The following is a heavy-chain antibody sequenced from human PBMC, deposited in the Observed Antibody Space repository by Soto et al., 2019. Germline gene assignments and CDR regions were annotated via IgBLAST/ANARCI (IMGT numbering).Heavy chain of an antibody. V-gene: IGHV3-23*01. CDR1: GFTLTTYA. Sequence: GGSLTLSCAASGFTLTTYAMSWDRHAAGNGLEWVSAISGSGGSTYYADSVKGRFTISRDNSQHTMYLQVNSLRAKDTAVYYCAKYICRRAVAGIPRCDSWGQGTLVTVSS. J-gene: IGHJ5*01. CDR2: ISGSGGST. D-gene: IGHD6-19*01. CDR3: AKYICRRAVAGIPRCDS.